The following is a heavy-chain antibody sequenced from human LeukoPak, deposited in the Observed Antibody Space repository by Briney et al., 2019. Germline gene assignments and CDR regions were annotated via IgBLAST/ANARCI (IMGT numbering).Heavy chain of an antibody. J-gene: IGHJ5*02. CDR3: ARGYSLTDYYDSSGSDH. Sequence: GASVKVSCKASGYTFTGYYIHWVREAPGQGLEWMGWINPNSGGTKYAQKFQGRVTMTKETSTSTAYMEVSRLTSDDTAVYYWARGYSLTDYYDSSGSDHWGQGTLVTVSS. CDR2: INPNSGGT. V-gene: IGHV1-2*02. CDR1: GYTFTGYY. D-gene: IGHD3-22*01.